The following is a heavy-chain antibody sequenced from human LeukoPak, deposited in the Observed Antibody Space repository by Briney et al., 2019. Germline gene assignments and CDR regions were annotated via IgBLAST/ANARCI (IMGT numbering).Heavy chain of an antibody. J-gene: IGHJ4*02. CDR1: RLGIGSKS. Sequence: RLSCAAPRLGIGSKSLRWVRQATRKGLEWVSAISGSGGNTYYADSVKGRFTISRDNSKNTLYLQMNSLRAEDTAVYYCAKTAGSGWYYHYWGQGTLVTVSS. CDR2: ISGSGGNT. D-gene: IGHD6-19*01. CDR3: AKTAGSGWYYHY. V-gene: IGHV3-23*01.